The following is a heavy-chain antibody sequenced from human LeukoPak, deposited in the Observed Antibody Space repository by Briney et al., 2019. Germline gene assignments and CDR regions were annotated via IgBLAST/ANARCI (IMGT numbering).Heavy chain of an antibody. Sequence: TSETLSLTCTVSGGPISSYYWSWIRQPAGKGLEWIGRIYTSGSTNCNPSLKSRVTMSVDTSKNQFSLKLSSVTAADTAVYYCARVISVSGYYYLDYWGQGTLVTVSS. CDR2: IYTSGST. D-gene: IGHD3-22*01. J-gene: IGHJ4*02. V-gene: IGHV4-4*07. CDR3: ARVISVSGYYYLDY. CDR1: GGPISSYY.